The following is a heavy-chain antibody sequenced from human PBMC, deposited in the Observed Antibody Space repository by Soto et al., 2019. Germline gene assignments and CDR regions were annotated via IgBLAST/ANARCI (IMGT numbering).Heavy chain of an antibody. CDR1: GYTFTDHG. Sequence: ASVKVSWKTSGYTFTDHGIDWVRQAPGQGLEWVGWVSSYNGNTNYAYNLKDRVIMTTGASTSTAYMELRGLRSDDTAVYYCAREVEGSYSPADFWGQGTPVTVSS. CDR2: VSSYNGNT. J-gene: IGHJ4*02. CDR3: AREVEGSYSPADF. V-gene: IGHV1-18*01. D-gene: IGHD3-10*01.